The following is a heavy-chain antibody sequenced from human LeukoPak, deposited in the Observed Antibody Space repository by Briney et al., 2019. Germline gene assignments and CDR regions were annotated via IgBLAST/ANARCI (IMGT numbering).Heavy chain of an antibody. CDR1: GGTFSSYA. J-gene: IGHJ6*03. D-gene: IGHD5-12*01. Sequence: SVKVSCKASGGTFSSYAISWVRQAPGQGLEWMGGIIPIFGTANYAQKFQGRVTITTDESTSTAYMELSSLRSEDTAVYYCARGSRYSGYDPGQYYYYMDVWGQGTLVTVSS. CDR3: ARGSRYSGYDPGQYYYYMDV. CDR2: IIPIFGTA. V-gene: IGHV1-69*05.